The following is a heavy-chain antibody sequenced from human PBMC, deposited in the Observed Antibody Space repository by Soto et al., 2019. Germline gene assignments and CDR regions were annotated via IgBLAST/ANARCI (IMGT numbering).Heavy chain of an antibody. V-gene: IGHV4-59*12. Sequence: PSETLSLTCTVSGGSISSYYWSWIRQPPGKGLEWIGYIYYSGSTYYNPSLKSRVTISVDSSKNQFSLELSSVTAADTAVYYCARVGGDGYNLDYWGQGATVTVSS. CDR3: ARVGGDGYNLDY. D-gene: IGHD5-12*01. CDR2: IYYSGST. J-gene: IGHJ4*02. CDR1: GGSISSYY.